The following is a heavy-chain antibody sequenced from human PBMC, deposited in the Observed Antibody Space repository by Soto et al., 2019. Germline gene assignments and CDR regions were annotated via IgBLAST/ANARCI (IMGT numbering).Heavy chain of an antibody. V-gene: IGHV1-24*01. D-gene: IGHD6-13*01. CDR3: ATLVAAAGPIDY. CDR1: GYTLTELS. J-gene: IGHJ4*02. CDR2: FDPEDGET. Sequence: ASVKVSCKVSGYTLTELSMHWVRQAPGKGLEWMGGFDPEDGETIYAQKFQGRVTMTEDTSTDTAYMELSSLRSEDTAVYYCATLVAAAGPIDYWGQGNLVTISS.